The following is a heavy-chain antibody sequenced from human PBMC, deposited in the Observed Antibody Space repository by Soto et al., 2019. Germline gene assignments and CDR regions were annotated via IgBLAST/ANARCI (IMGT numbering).Heavy chain of an antibody. Sequence: GGSLRLSCAASGFTFSSYAMSWVRQAPGKGLEWVSAISGSGGSTYYADSVKGRFTISRDNSKNTLYLQMNSLRAEDTAVYYCAKAPRLTIAAAGYFDYWGQGTLVTVSS. CDR1: GFTFSSYA. J-gene: IGHJ4*02. D-gene: IGHD6-13*01. CDR2: ISGSGGST. CDR3: AKAPRLTIAAAGYFDY. V-gene: IGHV3-23*01.